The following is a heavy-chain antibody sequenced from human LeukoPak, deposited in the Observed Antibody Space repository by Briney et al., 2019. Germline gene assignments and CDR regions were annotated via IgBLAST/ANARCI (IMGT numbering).Heavy chain of an antibody. CDR3: ASRYCSSTSCYSEIRDAFDI. CDR2: IIPIFGTA. J-gene: IGHJ3*02. D-gene: IGHD2-2*01. Sequence: ASVKVSCKASGGTFSSYAISWVRQAPGQGLEWMGGIIPIFGTANYAQKFQGRVTITADESTSTAYMELSSLRSEDTAVYYCASRYCSSTSCYSEIRDAFDIWGQGTMVTVSS. CDR1: GGTFSSYA. V-gene: IGHV1-69*01.